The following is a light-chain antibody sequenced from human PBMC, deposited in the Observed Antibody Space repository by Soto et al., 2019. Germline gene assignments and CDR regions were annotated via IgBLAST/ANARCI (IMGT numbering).Light chain of an antibody. V-gene: IGLV2-14*01. J-gene: IGLJ3*02. CDR1: SSDVGGYNY. CDR2: EVS. Sequence: QSALTQPASVSGSPGQSITISCTGTSSDVGGYNYVSWYQQHPGKAPKLMIYEVSNRPSGVSNRFSGSKSGNTASLTISGLQAEDEAVYYCSSYTSSRTRVFGGGTKLTVL. CDR3: SSYTSSRTRV.